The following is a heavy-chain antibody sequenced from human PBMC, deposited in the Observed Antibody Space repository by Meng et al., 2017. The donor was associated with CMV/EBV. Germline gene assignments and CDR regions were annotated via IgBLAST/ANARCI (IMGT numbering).Heavy chain of an antibody. V-gene: IGHV3-66*02. CDR1: GFTVSSNY. Sequence: GESLKISCAASGFTVSSNYMSWVRQAPGKGLEWVSVIYSGGSTYYADSVKGRFTISRDNSKNTLYLQMNSLRAVDTAVYYCAREGEGRYCSSTSCYFHYWGQGTLVTVSS. CDR2: IYSGGST. CDR3: AREGEGRYCSSTSCYFHY. J-gene: IGHJ4*02. D-gene: IGHD2-2*01.